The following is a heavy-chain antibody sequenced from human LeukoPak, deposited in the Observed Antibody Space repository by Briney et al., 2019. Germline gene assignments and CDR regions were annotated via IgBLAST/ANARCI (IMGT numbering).Heavy chain of an antibody. J-gene: IGHJ4*02. V-gene: IGHV3-48*01. Sequence: GGSLRLSCAASGFTVSSNYMSWVRQAPGKGLEWVSYISSSSSTIYYADSVKGRFTISRDNAKNSLYLQMNSLRAEDTAVYYCARRLAAPDYWGQGTLVTVSS. CDR3: ARRLAAPDY. D-gene: IGHD6-13*01. CDR2: ISSSSSTI. CDR1: GFTVSSNY.